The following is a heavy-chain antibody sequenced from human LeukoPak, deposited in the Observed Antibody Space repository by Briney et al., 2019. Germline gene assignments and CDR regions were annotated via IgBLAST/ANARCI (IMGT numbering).Heavy chain of an antibody. CDR1: GYTFSGYA. CDR3: ARGIWSATRVDYYLDN. D-gene: IGHD5-24*01. J-gene: IGHJ4*02. CDR2: INAGNGHT. Sequence: ASVKVSCKASGYTFSGYAIHWVRQAPGQRFEWMGWINAGNGHTKYSQNFQGRVTITRDSSANIVYMELSSLTSEDTAVYYCARGIWSATRVDYYLDNCGQGTLVTVSS. V-gene: IGHV1-3*01.